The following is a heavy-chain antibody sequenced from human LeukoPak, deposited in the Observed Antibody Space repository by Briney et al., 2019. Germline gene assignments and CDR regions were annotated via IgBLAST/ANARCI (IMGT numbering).Heavy chain of an antibody. D-gene: IGHD3-22*01. CDR3: TRGGDYEGPNCFDY. Sequence: ASVTVSCKASGYTFIDYYMHWVRQAPGHGLEWLGWINLNSGGTHYVQKFQGRVTMTRDTSISTAYMELSSLRSDDTAVYYCTRGGDYEGPNCFDYWGQGTLVTVPS. J-gene: IGHJ4*02. CDR1: GYTFIDYY. CDR2: INLNSGGT. V-gene: IGHV1-2*02.